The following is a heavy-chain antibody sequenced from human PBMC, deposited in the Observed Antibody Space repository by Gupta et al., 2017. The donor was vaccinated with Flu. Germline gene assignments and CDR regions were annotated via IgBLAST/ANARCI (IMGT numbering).Heavy chain of an antibody. D-gene: IGHD1-26*01. J-gene: IGHJ4*02. V-gene: IGHV3-48*03. CDR1: GFSFSEYE. CDR3: ARRPRIGLDY. CDR2: IGSGGAV. Sequence: EVQLVESGGGLVQPGGSLRLSCAASGFSFSEYEMNWVRQAPGKGLEWASYIGSGGAVYYADSVQGRFTISRDNARSSLFLQMNSLRVEDTAVYYCARRPRIGLDYWGQGTLVAVSS.